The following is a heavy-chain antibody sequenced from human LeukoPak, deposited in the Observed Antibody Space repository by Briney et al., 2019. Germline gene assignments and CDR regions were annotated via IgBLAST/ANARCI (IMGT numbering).Heavy chain of an antibody. CDR1: GFTFGCYA. CDR2: ISPSGDRT. D-gene: IGHD3-22*01. Sequence: QTGGSLRLSCAASGFTFGCYAMSWVRQAPGKGLEWVSFISPSGDRTSNADSVEGRFTISRDNPRNTLYLQMNSLRDEDTAVYYCAIMHGYYDGSGYWVQWGQGTLVTVSS. V-gene: IGHV3-23*01. J-gene: IGHJ4*02. CDR3: AIMHGYYDGSGYWVQ.